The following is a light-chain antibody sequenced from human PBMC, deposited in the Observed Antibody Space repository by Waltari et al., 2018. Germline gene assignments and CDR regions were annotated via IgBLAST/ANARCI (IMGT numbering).Light chain of an antibody. CDR1: QSVSSN. CDR2: GAS. V-gene: IGKV3-15*01. J-gene: IGKJ1*01. CDR3: QQYNDWPRT. Sequence: EIVMTQSPATLSVSPGERATLSCRASQSVSSNLAWYQPRPGQAPRLLIPGASTRATGIPARFSGSGSGTEFTLTISILQSEDFAVYYCQQYNDWPRTFGQGTRVEVK.